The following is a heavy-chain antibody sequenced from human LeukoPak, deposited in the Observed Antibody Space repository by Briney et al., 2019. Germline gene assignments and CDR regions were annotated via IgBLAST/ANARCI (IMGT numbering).Heavy chain of an antibody. CDR2: INTNTGNP. J-gene: IGHJ6*03. CDR1: GYTFTSYA. Sequence: VASVKVSCKASGYTFTSYAMNWVRQAPGQGLEWMGWINTNTGNPTYAQGFTGRFVFSLDTSVSTAYLQISSLKAEDTAVYYCARAVASCYFCGWYDSGYYYYYYMDVWGKGTTVTVSS. D-gene: IGHD2-2*01. V-gene: IGHV7-4-1*02. CDR3: ARAVASCYFCGWYDSGYYYYYYMDV.